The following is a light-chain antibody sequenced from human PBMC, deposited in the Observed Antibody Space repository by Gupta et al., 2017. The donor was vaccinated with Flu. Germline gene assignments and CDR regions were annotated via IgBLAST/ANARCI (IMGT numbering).Light chain of an antibody. V-gene: IGLV6-57*01. CDR1: SISIASKY. CDR2: VYN. J-gene: IGLJ3*02. CDR3: QSEDTTTNDWV. Sequence: TSASTRNSISIASKYAQCCHQRPGSTPTTVIFVYNHRHQGVAERASGSFDTYSNSASLTTTGLQTEEGADYYCQSEDTTTNDWVFGGGTKLTVL.